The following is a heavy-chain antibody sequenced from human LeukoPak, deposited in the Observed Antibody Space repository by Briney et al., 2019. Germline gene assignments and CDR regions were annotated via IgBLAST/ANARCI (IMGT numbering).Heavy chain of an antibody. CDR3: ARLAAPYVGPPFFDY. Sequence: ESLKISCKGSGYSFTSYWIGWVRQMPGKGLEWMGIIYPGDSDTRYSPSFQGQVTISADKSISTAYLQWSSLKAPDTAMYYCARLAAPYVGPPFFDYWGQGTLVTVSS. CDR1: GYSFTSYW. J-gene: IGHJ4*02. D-gene: IGHD2-15*01. CDR2: IYPGDSDT. V-gene: IGHV5-51*01.